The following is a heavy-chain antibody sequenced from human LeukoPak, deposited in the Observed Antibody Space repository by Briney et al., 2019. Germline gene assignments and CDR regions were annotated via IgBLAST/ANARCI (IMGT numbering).Heavy chain of an antibody. V-gene: IGHV4-59*08. D-gene: IGHD3-10*01. CDR3: ARRYYYGSGSYYMEGWFDP. CDR1: GASIRSYY. J-gene: IGHJ5*02. CDR2: IYYNGDT. Sequence: SETLSLTCTVSGASIRSYYWSWIRQPPGKGLEWIGYIYYNGDTHYSPSLKSRVTISVDTSKDQFSLKLTSVTAADTAVYYCARRYYYGSGSYYMEGWFDPWGQGTLVTVSS.